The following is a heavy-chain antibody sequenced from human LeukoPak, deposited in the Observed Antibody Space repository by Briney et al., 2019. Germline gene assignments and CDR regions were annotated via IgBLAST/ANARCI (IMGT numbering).Heavy chain of an antibody. J-gene: IGHJ6*02. CDR3: ARASYGSGSYDPIPVAYGMDV. CDR2: ISYDGSNK. Sequence: GGSLRLSCAASGFTFSSYAMHWVRQAPGKGLEWVAVISYDGSNKYYADSVKGRFTISRDNSKNTLYLQMNSLRAEDTAVYYCARASYGSGSYDPIPVAYGMDVWGQGTTVTVSS. V-gene: IGHV3-30-3*01. D-gene: IGHD3-10*01. CDR1: GFTFSSYA.